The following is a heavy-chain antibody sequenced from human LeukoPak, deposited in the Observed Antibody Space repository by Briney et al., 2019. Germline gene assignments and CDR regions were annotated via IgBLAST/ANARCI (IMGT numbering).Heavy chain of an antibody. V-gene: IGHV3-23*01. Sequence: GGSLRLSCAASGFTFSRYWMSWVRQAPGKGLEWASAISGSGGSTYYADSVKGRFTISRDNFKNTLYLQMNSLRAEDTAVYYCAKDGGVWFGESNDYWGQGTLVTVSS. CDR3: AKDGGVWFGESNDY. D-gene: IGHD3-10*01. J-gene: IGHJ4*02. CDR2: ISGSGGST. CDR1: GFTFSRYW.